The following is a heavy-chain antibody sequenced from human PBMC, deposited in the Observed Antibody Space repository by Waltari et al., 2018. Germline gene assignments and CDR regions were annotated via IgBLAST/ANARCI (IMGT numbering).Heavy chain of an antibody. CDR3: ARGGRTCTGGVCPFDY. V-gene: IGHV1-69*04. CDR1: GGTFSSYA. D-gene: IGHD2-8*02. Sequence: QVQLVQSGAEVKKPGSSVKVSCKASGGTFSSYAISWVRQAPGQGLEWMGGIIPILGIANYAQKFQGRVTITADDPTSTAYMELGSLRSEDTAVYYCARGGRTCTGGVCPFDYWGQGTLVTVSS. J-gene: IGHJ4*02. CDR2: IIPILGIA.